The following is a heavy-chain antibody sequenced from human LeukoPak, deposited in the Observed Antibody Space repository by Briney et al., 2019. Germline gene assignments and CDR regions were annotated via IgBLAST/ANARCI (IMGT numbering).Heavy chain of an antibody. CDR3: ARGPDYVWGSYRHN. V-gene: IGHV3-53*01. J-gene: IGHJ4*02. D-gene: IGHD3-16*02. CDR2: IYSGGST. CDR1: GFTISSSY. Sequence: GGSLRLSCAASGFTISSSYMSWVRQAPGKGLEWVSVIYSGGSTYYADSVKGRFTISRDSSKNTLYLQMDSLRGEDTAVYYCARGPDYVWGSYRHNWGQGTLVTVS.